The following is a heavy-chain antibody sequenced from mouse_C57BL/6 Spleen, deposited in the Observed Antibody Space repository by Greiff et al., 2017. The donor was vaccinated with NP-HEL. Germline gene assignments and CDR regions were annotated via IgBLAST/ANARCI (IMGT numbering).Heavy chain of an antibody. CDR3: AREEYVYDGYYGFAY. V-gene: IGHV1-9*01. J-gene: IGHJ3*01. CDR2: ILPGSGST. D-gene: IGHD2-3*01. Sequence: QVQLQQSGAELMKPGASVKLSCKATGYTFTGYWIEWVKQRPGHGLEWIGEILPGSGSTNYNEKFKGKATITADTSSNTAYMQLSSLTTEDSAIDYCAREEYVYDGYYGFAYWGQGTLVTVSA. CDR1: GYTFTGYW.